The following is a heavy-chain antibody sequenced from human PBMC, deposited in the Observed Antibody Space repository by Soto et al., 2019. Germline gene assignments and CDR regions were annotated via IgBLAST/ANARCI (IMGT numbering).Heavy chain of an antibody. J-gene: IGHJ4*02. D-gene: IGHD5-12*01. Sequence: ASVKVSCKASGYTFTSYGISWVRQAPGQGLEWMGWISAYNGNTNYAQKLQGRVTMTTDTSTSTAYMELRSLRSDDTAVYYCAIDEARWLQSRIGYWGQGTLVTVSS. CDR2: ISAYNGNT. V-gene: IGHV1-18*01. CDR1: GYTFTSYG. CDR3: AIDEARWLQSRIGY.